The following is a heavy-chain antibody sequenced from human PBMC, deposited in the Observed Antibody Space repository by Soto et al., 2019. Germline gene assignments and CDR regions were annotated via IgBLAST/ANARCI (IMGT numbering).Heavy chain of an antibody. CDR1: GCSISSYD. CDR3: ATGQGTAIPFDY. V-gene: IGHV4-59*01. CDR2: IYYSGGT. J-gene: IGHJ4*02. D-gene: IGHD6-13*01. Sequence: PSETLSLTCTVSGCSISSYDWSWVRQPPGKGLEWIGDIYYSGGTNYNPALKRRGTISVDTSKNQFSLKLSSVTDGETAVYYCATGQGTAIPFDYWGQGTLVTVSS.